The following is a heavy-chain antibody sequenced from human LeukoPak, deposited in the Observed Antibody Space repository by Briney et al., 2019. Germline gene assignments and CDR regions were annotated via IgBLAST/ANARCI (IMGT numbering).Heavy chain of an antibody. J-gene: IGHJ6*03. CDR3: ARDRKYCTSTTCHSSMDV. Sequence: SETLSLTCSFSGYSISSGYYWGWIRQPPGKGLEWIGSIFHSGSTYYNPSLKSRVTISVDTSKYQFSLKLTSVTAADTAVYYCARDRKYCTSTTCHSSMDVWGKGTTVTVSS. CDR2: IFHSGST. D-gene: IGHD2-2*01. CDR1: GYSISSGYY. V-gene: IGHV4-38-2*02.